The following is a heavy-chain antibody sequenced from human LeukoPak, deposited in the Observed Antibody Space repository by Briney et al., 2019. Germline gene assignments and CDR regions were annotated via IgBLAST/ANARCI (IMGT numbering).Heavy chain of an antibody. J-gene: IGHJ4*02. V-gene: IGHV4-39*07. CDR2: IYYSGNT. Sequence: SETLSLTCTVSVGSISNNGYFWGWIRQPPGKGLEWIGSIYYSGNTNYNPSLKSRVTMSVDTSKNQFSLKLSSVTAADTAVYYCARDSSRTFDYWGQGTLVTVSS. CDR3: ARDSSRTFDY. D-gene: IGHD6-13*01. CDR1: VGSISNNGYF.